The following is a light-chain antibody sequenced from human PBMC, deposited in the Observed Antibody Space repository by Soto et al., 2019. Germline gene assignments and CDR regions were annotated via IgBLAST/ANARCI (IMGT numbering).Light chain of an antibody. CDR2: EVN. V-gene: IGLV2-23*02. Sequence: QSALTQPASVSGSPGQSITISCTGASSDVGSYDLVSWYQQHTGKAPKLMIYEVNKRPSGVSNRFSGSKSGNTASLTISGLQAEDEANYFCSPYAGSSTLLFGGGTQLTVL. CDR3: SPYAGSSTLL. CDR1: SSDVGSYDL. J-gene: IGLJ2*01.